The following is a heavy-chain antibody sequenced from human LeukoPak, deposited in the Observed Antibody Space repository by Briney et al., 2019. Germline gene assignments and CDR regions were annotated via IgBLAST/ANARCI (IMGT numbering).Heavy chain of an antibody. Sequence: SVKVSCKASGGTFSSYAISWVRQAPGQGLEWMGGIIPIFGTANYAQKFQGRVTIAADESTSTAYMELSSLRSEDTAVYYCARDAEFYGSGSQVWGKGTTVTISS. CDR1: GGTFSSYA. V-gene: IGHV1-69*13. CDR2: IIPIFGTA. J-gene: IGHJ6*04. CDR3: ARDAEFYGSGSQV. D-gene: IGHD3-10*01.